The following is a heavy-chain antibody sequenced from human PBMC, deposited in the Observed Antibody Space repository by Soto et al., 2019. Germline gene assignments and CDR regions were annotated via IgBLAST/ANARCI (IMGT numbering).Heavy chain of an antibody. CDR1: GFTFSTYG. Sequence: GGSLRLSCAASGFTFSTYGMHWVRQAPGKGLEWVAVISYDGSNKYYADSVKGRFTISRDNSKNTLYLQMNSLRVEDTAVYHCAKDAYRGTAMVYYYYYGMDVWGQGTTVTVSS. CDR2: ISYDGSNK. CDR3: AKDAYRGTAMVYYYYYGMDV. V-gene: IGHV3-30*18. D-gene: IGHD5-18*01. J-gene: IGHJ6*02.